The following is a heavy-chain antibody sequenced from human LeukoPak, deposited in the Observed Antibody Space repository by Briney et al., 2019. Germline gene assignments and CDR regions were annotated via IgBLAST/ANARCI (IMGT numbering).Heavy chain of an antibody. V-gene: IGHV3-74*01. CDR2: LNTDGSIT. CDR3: ARSYYYYGMDV. J-gene: IGHJ6*02. CDR1: GFTFSSYY. Sequence: GGSLRLSCAASGFTFSSYYMHWVRQAPGKGLIWVSRLNTDGSITRYADSVKGRFTISRDNAKNTLYLQMNSLRAEDTAVCYCARSYYYYGMDVWGQGTTVTVSS.